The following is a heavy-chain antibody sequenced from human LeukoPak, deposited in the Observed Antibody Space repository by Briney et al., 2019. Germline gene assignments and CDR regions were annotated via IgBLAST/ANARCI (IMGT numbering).Heavy chain of an antibody. CDR3: ARQPGGTAAFDI. V-gene: IGHV4-59*08. CDR1: GISMTDYY. CDR2: SHNSGET. J-gene: IGHJ3*02. D-gene: IGHD1-14*01. Sequence: SGTLSLTCTVSGISMTDYYWSWIRPPPGKGLAWIAYSHNSGETKYNPSLKSRIIISVDTSKNEFSLKLSSVTAADTAVYYCARQPGGTAAFDIWGQGTTVTVSA.